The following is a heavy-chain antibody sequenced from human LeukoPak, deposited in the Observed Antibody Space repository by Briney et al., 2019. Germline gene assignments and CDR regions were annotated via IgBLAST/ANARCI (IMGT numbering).Heavy chain of an antibody. J-gene: IGHJ6*02. CDR3: AIQVGTPYYYYYGMDV. V-gene: IGHV1-8*01. CDR1: GYTFTSYD. CDR2: MNPNSGNT. Sequence: ASVKVSCKASGYTFTSYDINWVRQATGQGLEWMGWMNPNSGNTGYAQKFQGRVTMTRNTSISTAYMELSSLRSKDTAVYYCAIQVGTPYYYYYGMDVWGQGTTVTVSS. D-gene: IGHD2-21*02.